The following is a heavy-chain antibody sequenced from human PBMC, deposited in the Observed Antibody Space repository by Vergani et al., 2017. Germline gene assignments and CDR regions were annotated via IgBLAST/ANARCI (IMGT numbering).Heavy chain of an antibody. CDR2: IDPSDSYT. CDR1: GYSFTTYW. D-gene: IGHD6-19*01. J-gene: IGHJ5*02. V-gene: IGHV5-10-1*03. CDR3: ARATPYSSAWHT. Sequence: EVQLLQSGAEVKKPGESLRISCKGSGYSFTTYWISWVRQMPGKGLEWMGRIDPSDSYTKYSPSFQGHVTIPADKSISTAYLQWSSLKASDTAMYYCARATPYSSAWHTWGQGTLVTVSS.